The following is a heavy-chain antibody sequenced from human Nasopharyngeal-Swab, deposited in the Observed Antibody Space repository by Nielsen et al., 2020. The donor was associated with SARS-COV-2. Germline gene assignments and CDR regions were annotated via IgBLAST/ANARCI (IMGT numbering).Heavy chain of an antibody. CDR1: GYTFISYG. CDR2: INTLDGDR. CDR3: ARDGIKDQYCIDGKCSPAY. J-gene: IGHJ4*02. Sequence: ASVKVSCKASGYTFISYGINWVRQTHGQGLEWVGRINTLDGDRKYAQKVQGRLTMTTDTASSTAYMELRSLRSDDTAVYFCARDGIKDQYCIDGKCSPAYWGQGTLVIVSS. V-gene: IGHV1-18*01. D-gene: IGHD2/OR15-2a*01.